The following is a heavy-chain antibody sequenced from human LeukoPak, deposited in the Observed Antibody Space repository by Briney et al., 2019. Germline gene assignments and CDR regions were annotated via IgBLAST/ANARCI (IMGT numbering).Heavy chain of an antibody. CDR1: GGTFSSYA. V-gene: IGHV1-69*13. CDR3: VKAAGTPPTPYFDY. CDR2: IIPIFGTA. J-gene: IGHJ4*02. D-gene: IGHD6-13*01. Sequence: SVKVSCTASGGTFSSYAISWVRQAPGQGLEWMGGIIPIFGTANYAQKFQGRVTITADESTSTAYMELSSLRSEDTAVYYCVKAAGTPPTPYFDYWGQGTLVTVSS.